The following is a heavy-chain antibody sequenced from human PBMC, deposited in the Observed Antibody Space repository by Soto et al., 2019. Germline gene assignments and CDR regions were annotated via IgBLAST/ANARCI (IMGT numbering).Heavy chain of an antibody. CDR1: GFTFSSYA. CDR3: ARTPAYCSGGSCYFDY. CDR2: ISYDGSNK. J-gene: IGHJ4*02. D-gene: IGHD2-15*01. V-gene: IGHV3-30-3*01. Sequence: ESGGGVVQPGRSLRLSCAASGFTFSSYAMHWVRQAPGKGLEWVAVISYDGSNKYYADSVKGRFTISRDNSKNTLYLQMNSLRAEDTAVYYCARTPAYCSGGSCYFDYWAREPWSPSPQ.